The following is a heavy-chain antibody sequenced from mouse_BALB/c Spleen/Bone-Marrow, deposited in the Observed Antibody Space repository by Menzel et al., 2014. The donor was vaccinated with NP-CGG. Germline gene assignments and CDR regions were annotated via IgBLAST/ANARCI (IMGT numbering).Heavy chain of an antibody. CDR1: GYTFTSYW. CDR3: TRGFAY. J-gene: IGHJ3*01. V-gene: IGHV1S22*01. Sequence: LQQSGSELVRPRASVKLSCKASGYTFTSYWMHWVKQRHGQGLEWIGNIYPGSGSTNYDEKFKSKGTLTVDTSSSTAYMHLSSLTSEDSAVYYCTRGFAYWGQGTLVTVSA. CDR2: IYPGSGST.